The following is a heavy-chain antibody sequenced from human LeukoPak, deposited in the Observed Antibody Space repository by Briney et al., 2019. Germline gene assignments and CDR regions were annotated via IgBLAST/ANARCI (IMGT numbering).Heavy chain of an antibody. Sequence: PGGSLRLSCAASGFTFSSYEMNWVRQAPGKGLEWVSYISSSGSTIYYADSVKGRFTISRENAKNSLFLQMNSLRAEDTAVYYCARDVYGGSYYFDYWGQGSLVTVSS. V-gene: IGHV3-48*03. CDR2: ISSSGSTI. D-gene: IGHD1-26*01. CDR1: GFTFSSYE. J-gene: IGHJ4*02. CDR3: ARDVYGGSYYFDY.